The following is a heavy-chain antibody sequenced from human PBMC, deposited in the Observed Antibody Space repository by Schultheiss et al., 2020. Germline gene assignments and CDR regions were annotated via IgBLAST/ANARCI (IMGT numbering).Heavy chain of an antibody. D-gene: IGHD1-26*01. Sequence: SETLSLTCAISGDSVSSNSAAWNWIRQSPSRGLEWLGRTYYRSKWYNGYAVSVKGRITINPDTSKNQFSLRLNSVTPEDTAVCYCARIVGATVDYWGQGTLVTVSS. CDR2: TYYRSKWYN. V-gene: IGHV6-1*01. J-gene: IGHJ4*02. CDR1: GDSVSSNSAA. CDR3: ARIVGATVDY.